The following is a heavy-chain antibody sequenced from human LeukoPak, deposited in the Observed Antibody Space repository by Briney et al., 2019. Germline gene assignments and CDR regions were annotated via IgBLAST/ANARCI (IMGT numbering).Heavy chain of an antibody. Sequence: GGSLRLSCAASGFXFSSYGMHWVRQAPGKGQEWVAVIWSDGSKKYYLDSVKGRFTVSRDNSKNTLYLQMNSLRAEDTAVYYCARDRLHYDSLTGYPADWGQGTLVTVSS. CDR1: GFXFSSYG. D-gene: IGHD3-9*01. CDR3: ARDRLHYDSLTGYPAD. J-gene: IGHJ4*02. V-gene: IGHV3-33*01. CDR2: IWSDGSKK.